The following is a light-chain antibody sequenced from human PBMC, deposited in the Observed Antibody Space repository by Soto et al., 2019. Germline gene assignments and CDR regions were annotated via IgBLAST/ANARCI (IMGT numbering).Light chain of an antibody. CDR2: KDS. J-gene: IGLJ3*02. CDR3: QSADSSVTYVV. V-gene: IGLV3-25*03. CDR1: ALPKQY. Sequence: SYELTQPPSVSVSPGQTARITCSGDALPKQYACWYQQKPGQAPLLLVYKDSERPSGIPERFSGSSSGTTVTLTISGVQAEDEADYYCQSADSSVTYVVFGGGTKLTVL.